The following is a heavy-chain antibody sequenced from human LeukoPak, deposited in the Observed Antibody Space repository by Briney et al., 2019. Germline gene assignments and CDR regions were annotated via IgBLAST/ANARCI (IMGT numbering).Heavy chain of an antibody. J-gene: IGHJ4*02. CDR1: GFTFRTYA. CDR2: IWYDGSNK. V-gene: IGHV3-33*08. Sequence: GGSLRLCCAASGFTFRTYAMTWVLQAPGKGLEWVTVIWYDGSNKYYGDSVQGRFTLSRHNSKNTLYLQMNSLRAEGTAVYYCARGMQLWSLTPDYWGQGTLVTVSS. CDR3: ARGMQLWSLTPDY. D-gene: IGHD5-18*01.